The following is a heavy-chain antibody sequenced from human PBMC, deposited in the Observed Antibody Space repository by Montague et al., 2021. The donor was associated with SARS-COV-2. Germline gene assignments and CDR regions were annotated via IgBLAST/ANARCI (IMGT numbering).Heavy chain of an antibody. CDR3: ARDVVTHLGTFDY. CDR1: GGSISSSSYY. J-gene: IGHJ4*02. V-gene: IGHV4-39*07. Sequence: SETLSLTCTVSGGSISSSSYYWGWIRQPPGKGLEWIGSIYYSGSTYYNPSLKSRVTVSVDTSKNQFSLKLSSVTAADTAVYYCARDVVTHLGTFDYWGRGTLVTVSS. D-gene: IGHD4-23*01. CDR2: IYYSGST.